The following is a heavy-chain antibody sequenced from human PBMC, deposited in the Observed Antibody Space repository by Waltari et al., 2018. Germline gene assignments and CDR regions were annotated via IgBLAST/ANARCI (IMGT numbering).Heavy chain of an antibody. J-gene: IGHJ4*02. CDR1: GFTFSSYG. CDR3: AKDLSSGWRYYFDY. CDR2: IWYDGSNK. Sequence: QVQLVESGGGVVQPGRSLRLSCAASGFTFSSYGMHWVRQAPGKGLEWVAVIWYDGSNKYYADSVKGRFTISRDNSKNTLYLQMNSLRAEDTAMYYCAKDLSSGWRYYFDYWGQGTLVTVSS. D-gene: IGHD6-19*01. V-gene: IGHV3-30*18.